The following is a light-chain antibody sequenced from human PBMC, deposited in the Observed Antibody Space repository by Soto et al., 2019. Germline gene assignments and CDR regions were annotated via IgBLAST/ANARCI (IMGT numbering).Light chain of an antibody. Sequence: QSALTQPPSVSGSPGQSVTISCTGTSSDVGRYNRVSWYQQPPGTAPKLMIYEVSNRPSGVPDRFSGSKSGNTASLTISGLQDEDEADYYCSAYTSSSTLLFGGGTKVTVL. V-gene: IGLV2-18*02. CDR1: SSDVGRYNR. CDR2: EVS. J-gene: IGLJ2*01. CDR3: SAYTSSSTLL.